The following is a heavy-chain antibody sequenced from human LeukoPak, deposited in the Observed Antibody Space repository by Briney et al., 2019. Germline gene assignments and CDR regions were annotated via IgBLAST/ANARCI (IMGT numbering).Heavy chain of an antibody. D-gene: IGHD2-8*02. Sequence: GGSLRLSCAASGFTFSSYSMNWVRQAPGKGLEWVAVISYDGSNKYYADSLKGRFTISRDNSKNTLYLQMNSLRAEDTAIYYCATYRQVLLPFESWGQGTLVTVSS. J-gene: IGHJ4*02. CDR2: ISYDGSNK. CDR3: ATYRQVLLPFES. V-gene: IGHV3-30*03. CDR1: GFTFSSYS.